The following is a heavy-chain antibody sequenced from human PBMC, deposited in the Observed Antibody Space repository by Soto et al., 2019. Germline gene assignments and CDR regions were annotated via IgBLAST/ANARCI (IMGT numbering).Heavy chain of an antibody. CDR3: ALNTYYYDSRVHGYYYYGMDV. D-gene: IGHD3-22*01. J-gene: IGHJ6*02. CDR1: GDTLTELS. CDR2: FDPEDGET. Sequence: ASVKVSCKVSGDTLTELSMHWVRQAPGKGLEWMGGFDPEDGETIYAQKFQGRVTMTEDTSTDTAYMELSSLRSEDTAVYYCALNTYYYDSRVHGYYYYGMDVWGQGTTVTVSS. V-gene: IGHV1-24*01.